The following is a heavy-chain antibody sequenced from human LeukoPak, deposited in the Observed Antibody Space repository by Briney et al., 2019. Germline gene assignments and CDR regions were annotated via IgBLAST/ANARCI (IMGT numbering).Heavy chain of an antibody. Sequence: ASVKVSCKVSGYTLTELSMHWVRQAPGKGLEWMGGFDPEDGETIYAQKFQGRVTMTEDTSTDTAYMELSSLRSEDTAVYYCAREHVTMVRGPYYYGMDVWGQGTTVTVSS. V-gene: IGHV1-24*01. CDR2: FDPEDGET. D-gene: IGHD3-10*01. CDR3: AREHVTMVRGPYYYGMDV. CDR1: GYTLTELS. J-gene: IGHJ6*02.